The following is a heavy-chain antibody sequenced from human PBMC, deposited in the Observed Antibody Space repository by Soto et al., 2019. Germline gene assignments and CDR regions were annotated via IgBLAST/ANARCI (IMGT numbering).Heavy chain of an antibody. CDR3: ARDGQQVLPWGLDA. CDR1: GFTFSGHG. CDR2: IWSDGSNK. V-gene: IGHV3-33*01. J-gene: IGHJ6*02. D-gene: IGHD6-13*01. Sequence: QVQMVESGGGVVEPGRSLRLSCVGSGFTFSGHGIHWVRQPPGKRLEWVAFIWSDGSNKEYSDSAKGRFTISRDNSKNTVYLQMDSLRAEDTAVYKCARDGQQVLPWGLDAWGQGTMVTVSS.